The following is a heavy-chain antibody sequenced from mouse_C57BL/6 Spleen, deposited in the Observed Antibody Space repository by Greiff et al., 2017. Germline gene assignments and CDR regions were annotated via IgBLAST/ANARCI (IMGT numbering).Heavy chain of an antibody. CDR3: ARHQRSITTVSIYAMDY. CDR1: GFTFSSYG. V-gene: IGHV5-6*01. D-gene: IGHD1-1*01. CDR2: ISSGGSYT. Sequence: EVQLVESGGDLVKPGGSLKLSCAASGFTFSSYGMSWVRQTPDKRLEWVATISSGGSYTYYPDSVKGRFAISRDNAKNTLYLQMSSLKSEDTAMYYCARHQRSITTVSIYAMDYWGQGTSVTVSS. J-gene: IGHJ4*01.